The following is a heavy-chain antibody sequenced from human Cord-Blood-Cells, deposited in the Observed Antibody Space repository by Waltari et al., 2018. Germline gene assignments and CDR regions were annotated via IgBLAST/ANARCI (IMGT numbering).Heavy chain of an antibody. V-gene: IGHV5-51*01. Sequence: EVQLVQSGAEVKKPGESLKISCKGSGYSFTSYWIGWVRQMPGKGLEWMGIIYPGYSDTKYSPSFQGQVTISADKSISTAYLQWSSLKASDTAMYYCARAHNYYDSSGYSWDAFDIWGQGTMVTVSS. CDR2: IYPGYSDT. D-gene: IGHD3-22*01. CDR3: ARAHNYYDSSGYSWDAFDI. J-gene: IGHJ3*02. CDR1: GYSFTSYW.